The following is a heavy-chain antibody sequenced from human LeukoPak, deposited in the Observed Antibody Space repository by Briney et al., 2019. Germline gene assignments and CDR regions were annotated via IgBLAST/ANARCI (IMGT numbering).Heavy chain of an antibody. CDR2: ISGGGETT. D-gene: IGHD4-17*01. CDR1: GFTFNNYA. CDR3: ARDYADYLGYFFFHY. J-gene: IGHJ4*02. Sequence: GGSLRLSCAASGFTFNNYAMNWFRQAPGKGLEWVSSISGGGETTYYADSAKGRFTISRDNSQNTLYLQMNSLRAADSAVYYCARDYADYLGYFFFHYWGQGTLVTVSS. V-gene: IGHV3-23*01.